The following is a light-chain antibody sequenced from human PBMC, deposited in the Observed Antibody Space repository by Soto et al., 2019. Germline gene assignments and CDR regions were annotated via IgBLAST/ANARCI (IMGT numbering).Light chain of an antibody. CDR1: QSVSSSY. V-gene: IGKV3-20*01. J-gene: IGKJ5*01. CDR3: QKYGSSPFN. CDR2: GAS. Sequence: EIVLTHSPGTLSFSPLEIATLSFRSSQSVSSSYLAWYQQKPGQAPRLLIYGASSRATGIPDRFSGSGSGTIFTLTISRLEPEDFAVYYCQKYGSSPFNFGQGTRLEIK.